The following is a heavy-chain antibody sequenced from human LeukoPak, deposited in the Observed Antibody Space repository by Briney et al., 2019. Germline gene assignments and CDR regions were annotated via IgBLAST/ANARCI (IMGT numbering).Heavy chain of an antibody. J-gene: IGHJ4*02. CDR1: GFTFNNYN. CDR2: ITSSGAYI. V-gene: IGHV3-21*01. D-gene: IGHD1-26*01. CDR3: ASISGSYSIQGY. Sequence: GGSLRLSCAASGFTFNNYNMNWVRQAPGKALEWVASITSSGAYIFYADSVKGRFTISRDNAKDSLYLQMNSLGPEDTAVYYCASISGSYSIQGYWGQGTLVTVSS.